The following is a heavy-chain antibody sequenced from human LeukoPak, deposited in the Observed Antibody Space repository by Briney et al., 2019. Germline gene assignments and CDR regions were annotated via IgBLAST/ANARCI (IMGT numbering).Heavy chain of an antibody. V-gene: IGHV3-21*04. CDR3: AKTYGGKLPDY. J-gene: IGHJ4*02. CDR1: EFTFSSYS. Sequence: GGSLRLSCTASEFTFSSYSLNWVRQPPGKGLEWISSISRSSSYIYYADSVKGRFTISRDNAKNSLYLQMSSLRAEDTAVYYCAKTYGGKLPDYWGQGTLVTVSS. CDR2: ISRSSSYI. D-gene: IGHD4-23*01.